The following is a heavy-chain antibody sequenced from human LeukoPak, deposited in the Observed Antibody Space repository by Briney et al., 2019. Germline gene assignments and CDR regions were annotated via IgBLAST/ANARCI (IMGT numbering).Heavy chain of an antibody. CDR2: ISSSSSYI. Sequence: GGSLRLSCEASGFXFSDYSINWVRQAPGKGLEWASSISSSSSYIYYADSVKGRFTISRDNAKNSLYLQMNSLRAEDTAVYYCARGLWFGEFFDAFDIWGQGTMVTVSS. D-gene: IGHD3-10*01. J-gene: IGHJ3*02. CDR3: ARGLWFGEFFDAFDI. V-gene: IGHV3-21*01. CDR1: GFXFSDYS.